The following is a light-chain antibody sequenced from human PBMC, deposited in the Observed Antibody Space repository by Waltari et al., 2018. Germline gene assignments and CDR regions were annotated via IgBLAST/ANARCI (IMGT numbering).Light chain of an antibody. CDR2: GAS. V-gene: IGKV3-15*01. J-gene: IGKJ1*01. Sequence: EIVMTQSPATLSVSPGERATLSCRASQSVNSNLAWHQQKPGQAPRLLIYGASTRATGIPARFSGSGSGTEFTLTISSLQSEDFAVYYCQQYNNWPPRTFGQGTKVEIK. CDR3: QQYNNWPPRT. CDR1: QSVNSN.